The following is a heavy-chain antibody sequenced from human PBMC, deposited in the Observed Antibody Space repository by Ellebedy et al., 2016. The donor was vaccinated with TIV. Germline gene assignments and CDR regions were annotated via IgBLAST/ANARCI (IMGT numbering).Heavy chain of an antibody. D-gene: IGHD1-7*01. J-gene: IGHJ4*02. V-gene: IGHV3-7*01. Sequence: GGSLRLXXAASGFTFSGYWMSWVRQAPGKGLEWVANIKQDGSEIYYVDSVKGRFTISRDNAKNSLYLQMNSLRAEDTAVYYCARKLADYWGQGTLVTVSS. CDR1: GFTFSGYW. CDR3: ARKLADY. CDR2: IKQDGSEI.